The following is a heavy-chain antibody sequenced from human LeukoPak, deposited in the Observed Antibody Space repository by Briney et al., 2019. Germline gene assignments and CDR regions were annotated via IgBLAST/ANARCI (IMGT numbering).Heavy chain of an antibody. CDR3: ARAAAGIILDY. D-gene: IGHD6-13*01. Sequence: GESPKISCKGSGYSFTSYWISWVRQMPGKGLEWMGKIDPSDSYTNYSPSFQGHVTISADKSISTAYLQWSSLKASDTAMYYCARAAAGIILDYWGQGTLVTVSS. J-gene: IGHJ4*02. V-gene: IGHV5-10-1*01. CDR1: GYSFTSYW. CDR2: IDPSDSYT.